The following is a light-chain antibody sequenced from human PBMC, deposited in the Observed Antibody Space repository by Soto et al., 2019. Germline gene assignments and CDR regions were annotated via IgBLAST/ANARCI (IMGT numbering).Light chain of an antibody. V-gene: IGKV3-20*01. Sequence: EVVLTQSPGTLSLSPGERATLSCRASQSVNNNYLAWYQQRPGQAPRLLIYGSSDRATGIPDRFSGSGSGTDFTLNISRLEPEDFAVYYCHQYGSSPPYTFGQGTKLEI. CDR2: GSS. CDR3: HQYGSSPPYT. J-gene: IGKJ2*01. CDR1: QSVNNNY.